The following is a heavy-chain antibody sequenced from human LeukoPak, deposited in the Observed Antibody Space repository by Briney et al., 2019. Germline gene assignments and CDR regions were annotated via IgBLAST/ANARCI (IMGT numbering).Heavy chain of an antibody. Sequence: SETLSLTCTVSGGAISRWCWSWLRQPAGKGLEWIGRFCTTGSTNYNPSLKSRVTMSVDTSKNQFSLKLSSVTAADTAVYYCARDPDWLTAPFDPWGQGTLVTVSS. D-gene: IGHD2-21*02. CDR2: FCTTGST. J-gene: IGHJ5*02. CDR1: GGAISRWC. V-gene: IGHV4-4*07. CDR3: ARDPDWLTAPFDP.